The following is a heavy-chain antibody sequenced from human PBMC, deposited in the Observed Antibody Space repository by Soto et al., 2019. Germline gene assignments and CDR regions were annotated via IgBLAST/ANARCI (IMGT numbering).Heavy chain of an antibody. CDR2: ISWNSGSI. CDR3: AKSSVVDTAMGTDFDY. CDR1: GFTFDDYA. V-gene: IGHV3-9*01. D-gene: IGHD5-18*01. Sequence: EVQLVESGGGLVQPGRSLRLSCAASGFTFDDYAMHWVRQAPGKGLEWVSGISWNSGSIGYADSVKGRFTISGDNAKNSLYLQMNSLRAEDTALYYCAKSSVVDTAMGTDFDYWGQGTLVTVSS. J-gene: IGHJ4*02.